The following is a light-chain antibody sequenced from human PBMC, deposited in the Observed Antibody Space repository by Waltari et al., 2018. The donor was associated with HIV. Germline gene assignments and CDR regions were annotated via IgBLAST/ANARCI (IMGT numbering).Light chain of an antibody. CDR1: GGHSSYA. CDR3: QTWGTGINWV. Sequence: QLVLTQSPSASAPLGASVKLTCTLRGGHSSYAIAWHQQQPEKGPRYLMKLNSDGSHKKGDGIPDRFSGSSSGAERYLTISSLQSEDEADYYCQTWGTGINWVFGGGTKLTVL. V-gene: IGLV4-69*01. J-gene: IGLJ3*02. CDR2: LNSDGSH.